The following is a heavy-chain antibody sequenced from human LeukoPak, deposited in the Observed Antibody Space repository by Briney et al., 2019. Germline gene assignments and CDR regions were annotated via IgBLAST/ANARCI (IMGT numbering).Heavy chain of an antibody. CDR2: ISAYNGNT. J-gene: IGHJ4*02. CDR3: ARLLPRGYYFDY. D-gene: IGHD3-10*01. CDR1: GYTFTSYG. V-gene: IGHV1-18*04. Sequence: APVKVSCKASGYTFTSYGISWVRQAPGQGLEWMGWISAYNGNTNYAQKLQGRVTMTTDTSTSTAYMELRSLRSDDTAVYYCARLLPRGYYFDYWGQGTLVTVSS.